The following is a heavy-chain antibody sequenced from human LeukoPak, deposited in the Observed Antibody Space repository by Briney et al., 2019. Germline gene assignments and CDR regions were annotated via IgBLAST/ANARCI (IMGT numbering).Heavy chain of an antibody. CDR1: GFTVSSNS. CDR2: IYSGGST. Sequence: GGSLRLSCAASGFTVSSNSMSWVRQAPGKGLEWVSVIYSGGSTYYADSVKGRFTISRDNSKNTLYLQMNSLRAEDTAEDHCARDRDSGYFDYWGQGTLVTVSS. D-gene: IGHD3-10*01. V-gene: IGHV3-53*01. J-gene: IGHJ4*02. CDR3: ARDRDSGYFDY.